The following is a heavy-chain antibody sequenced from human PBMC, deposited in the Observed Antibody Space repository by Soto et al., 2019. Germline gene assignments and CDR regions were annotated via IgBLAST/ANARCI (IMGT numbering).Heavy chain of an antibody. J-gene: IGHJ4*02. D-gene: IGHD1-7*01. V-gene: IGHV3-48*02. Sequence: GGSLRLSCATSGFTFSIYIMNWVRQAPGKGLEWVSYISSSSSTIYYADSVKGRFTISRDNAKNSLYLQMNSLRDEDTAVYYCTHWNYVSYWGQGTLVTVSS. CDR3: THWNYVSY. CDR2: ISSSSSTI. CDR1: GFTFSIYI.